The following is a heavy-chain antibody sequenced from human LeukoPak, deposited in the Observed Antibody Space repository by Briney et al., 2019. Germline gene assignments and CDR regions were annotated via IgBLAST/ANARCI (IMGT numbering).Heavy chain of an antibody. V-gene: IGHV3-53*01. CDR1: GFTVSTNY. CDR3: ARELGDYRNFYHYGWTS. D-gene: IGHD4-17*01. Sequence: TGGSLRLSCAASGFTVSTNYMTWVRQAPGKGLEWVSLIYSGGSTDYADSVKGRFTISRDNSKNTVYLQMNSLRAEDSAVYYCARELGDYRNFYHYGWTSGAKGPRSPSP. J-gene: IGHJ6*02. CDR2: IYSGGST.